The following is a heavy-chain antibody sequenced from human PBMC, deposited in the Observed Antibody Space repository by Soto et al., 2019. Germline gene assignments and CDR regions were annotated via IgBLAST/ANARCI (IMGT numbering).Heavy chain of an antibody. V-gene: IGHV1-24*01. D-gene: IGHD5-18*01. CDR2: FNPEEEET. CDR3: AVVGGYNYGNDAFDV. CDR1: GHTLKDLS. J-gene: IGHJ3*01. Sequence: ASVKVSCKVSGHTLKDLSIHWVRQAPGKGLEWMGGFNPEEEETIYAQKFQGRVTMTEDTTTETAYMELSYLRSDDTAVYYCAVVGGYNYGNDAFDVWGQGTVVTVSS.